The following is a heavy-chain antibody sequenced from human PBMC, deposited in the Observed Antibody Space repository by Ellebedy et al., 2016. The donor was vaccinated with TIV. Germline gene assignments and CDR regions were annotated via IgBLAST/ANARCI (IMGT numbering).Heavy chain of an antibody. Sequence: SETLSLXXTVSGGSISSGGYYWSWIRQHPGKGPEWIGYIYYSGSTYYNPSLKSRVTISVDTSKNQFSLKLSSVTAADTAVYYCARDGGRGTGRVATILPFDYWGQGTLVTVSS. J-gene: IGHJ4*02. CDR1: GGSISSGGYY. V-gene: IGHV4-31*03. D-gene: IGHD5-12*01. CDR2: IYYSGST. CDR3: ARDGGRGTGRVATILPFDY.